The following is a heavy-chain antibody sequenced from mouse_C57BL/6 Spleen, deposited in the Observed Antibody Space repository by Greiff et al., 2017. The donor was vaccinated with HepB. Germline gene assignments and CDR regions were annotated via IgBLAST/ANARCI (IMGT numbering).Heavy chain of an antibody. CDR1: GYTFTSYG. J-gene: IGHJ4*01. CDR2: IYPRSGNT. V-gene: IGHV1-81*01. Sequence: QVQLQQSGAELARPGASVKLSCKASGYTFTSYGISWVKQRTGQGLEWIGEIYPRSGNTYYNEKFKGKATLTADKSSSTAYMELRSLTSEDSAVYFCARLYYDYDGDAMDYWGQGTSVTVSS. D-gene: IGHD2-4*01. CDR3: ARLYYDYDGDAMDY.